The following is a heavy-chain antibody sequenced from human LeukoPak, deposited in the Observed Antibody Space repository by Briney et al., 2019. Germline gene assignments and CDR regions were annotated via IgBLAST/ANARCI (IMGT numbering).Heavy chain of an antibody. D-gene: IGHD5-18*01. V-gene: IGHV4-38-2*01. CDR2: IYHSGST. Sequence: SETLSLTCAVSGYSISSGYYWGWIRQPPGKGLEWIGSIYHSGSTYYNPSLKSRVTISVDTSKNQFSLKLSSVTAADTAVYYCARRRPSYGYGGYYYMDVWGKGTTVTVSS. CDR1: GYSISSGYY. CDR3: ARRRPSYGYGGYYYMDV. J-gene: IGHJ6*03.